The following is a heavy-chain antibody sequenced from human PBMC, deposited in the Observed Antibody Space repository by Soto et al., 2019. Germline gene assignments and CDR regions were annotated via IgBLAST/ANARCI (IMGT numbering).Heavy chain of an antibody. CDR1: GFTFSDYY. CDR3: ARDARGYDFWSGYYGPYGMDV. D-gene: IGHD3-3*01. V-gene: IGHV3-11*01. J-gene: IGHJ6*02. CDR2: ISSSGSTI. Sequence: PGGSLRLSYAASGFTFSDYYMSWIRQAPGKGLEWVSYISSSGSTIYYADSVKGRFTISRDNAKNSLYLQMNSLRAEDTAVYYCARDARGYDFWSGYYGPYGMDVWGQGTTVTVSS.